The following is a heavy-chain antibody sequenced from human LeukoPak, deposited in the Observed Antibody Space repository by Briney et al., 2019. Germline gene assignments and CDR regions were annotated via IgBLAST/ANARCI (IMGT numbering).Heavy chain of an antibody. CDR1: GYTFTGYY. V-gene: IGHV1-2*02. J-gene: IGHJ4*02. Sequence: GASVKVSCKASGYTFTGYYMHWVRQAPGQGLEWMGWINPNSGGTNYAQKFQGRVTMTRDTSISTAYMELSRLRSDDTAVYYCARGYNYCSSTSCYTYYFDYWGQGTLVTVSS. CDR3: ARGYNYCSSTSCYTYYFDY. D-gene: IGHD2-2*02. CDR2: INPNSGGT.